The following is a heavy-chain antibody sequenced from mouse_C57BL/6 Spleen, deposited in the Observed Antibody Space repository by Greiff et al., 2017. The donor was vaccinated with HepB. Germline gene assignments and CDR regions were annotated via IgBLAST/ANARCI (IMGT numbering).Heavy chain of an antibody. CDR1: GYTFTSYW. Sequence: QVQLQQPGAELVMPGASVKLSCKASGYTFTSYWLHWVKQRPGQGLEWIGEIDPSDSYNNYNQKFKGKSTLTVDKSSSTAYMQLRSLTSEDSAVYYCASLYDGSSYGYFDVWGTGTTVTVSS. CDR3: ASLYDGSSYGYFDV. J-gene: IGHJ1*03. V-gene: IGHV1-69*01. D-gene: IGHD1-1*01. CDR2: IDPSDSYN.